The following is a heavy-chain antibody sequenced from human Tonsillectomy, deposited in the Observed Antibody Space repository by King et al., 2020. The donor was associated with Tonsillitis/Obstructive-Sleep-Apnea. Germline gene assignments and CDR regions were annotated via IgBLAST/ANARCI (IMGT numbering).Heavy chain of an antibody. D-gene: IGHD3-3*01. CDR3: ARAREYYDLYFDY. CDR2: IYYSGST. V-gene: IGHV4-59*01. J-gene: IGHJ4*02. CDR1: GGSISSYY. Sequence: VQLQESGPGLVKPSETLSLTCTVSGGSISSYYWSWIRQPPGKGLEWIGYIYYSGSTNYNPTLQSRVTISVDTSKNQFSLKLSSVTAADTAVYYCARAREYYDLYFDYWGQGTLVTVSS.